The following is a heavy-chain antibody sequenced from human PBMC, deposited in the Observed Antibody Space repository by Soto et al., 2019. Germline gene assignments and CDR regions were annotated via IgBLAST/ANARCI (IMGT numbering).Heavy chain of an antibody. Sequence: PSETLSLTCAVYGGSFSGYYWSWIRQPPGKGLEWIGEINHSGSTNYNPSLKSRVTISVDTSKNQFSLKLSSVTAADTAVYYCERGSPYGLWSGYFFDYWGQGTLFT. V-gene: IGHV4-34*01. CDR1: GGSFSGYY. J-gene: IGHJ4*02. CDR3: ERGSPYGLWSGYFFDY. CDR2: INHSGST. D-gene: IGHD3-3*01.